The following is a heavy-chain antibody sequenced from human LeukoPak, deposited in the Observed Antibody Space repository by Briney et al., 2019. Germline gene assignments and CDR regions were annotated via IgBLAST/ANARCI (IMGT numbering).Heavy chain of an antibody. V-gene: IGHV1-69*13. D-gene: IGHD3-16*02. CDR3: ARVGRLRLGELSLLAY. CDR1: GGTFSSYA. CDR2: IIPIFGTA. J-gene: IGHJ4*02. Sequence: SLKVSSKASGGTFSSYAISWVRQAPGQGLEWMGGIIPIFGTANYAQKFQGRVTITADESTSTAYMELSSMRSEDTAVYYCARVGRLRLGELSLLAYWGQGTLVTVSS.